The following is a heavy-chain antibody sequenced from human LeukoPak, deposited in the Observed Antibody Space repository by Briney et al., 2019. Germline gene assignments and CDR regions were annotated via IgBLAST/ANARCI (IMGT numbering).Heavy chain of an antibody. CDR2: IYYSGST. Sequence: SETLSLTCTVSGGSISSYYWSWIRQPPGKGLEWIGYIYYSGSTSYDPSLKSRVTISVDTSKNQFSLKLSSVTAADTAVYYCARDSSGWYLFDYWGQGTLVTISS. CDR1: GGSISSYY. J-gene: IGHJ4*02. D-gene: IGHD6-19*01. CDR3: ARDSSGWYLFDY. V-gene: IGHV4-59*01.